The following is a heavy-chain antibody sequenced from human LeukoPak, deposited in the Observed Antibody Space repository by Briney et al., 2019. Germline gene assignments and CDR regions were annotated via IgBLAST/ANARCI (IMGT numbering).Heavy chain of an antibody. Sequence: SETLSLTCTVSGGSVTNDNYFWSWTRQPPGEGLEWIAYIYYTAGSYYNPSLRSRVIMSIDTSRNQFSLKLSSVSAADTAVYHCARGLRYRESYVVEYWGQGTLVTVSS. J-gene: IGHJ4*02. D-gene: IGHD1-26*01. CDR2: IYYTAGS. CDR1: GGSVTNDNYF. CDR3: ARGLRYRESYVVEY. V-gene: IGHV4-30-4*01.